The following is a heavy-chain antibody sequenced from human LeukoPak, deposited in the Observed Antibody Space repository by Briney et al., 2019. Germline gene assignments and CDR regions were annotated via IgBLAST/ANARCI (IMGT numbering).Heavy chain of an antibody. CDR3: ARCHYGSGTYAHGFDI. D-gene: IGHD3-10*01. CDR2: IYYSGST. V-gene: IGHV4-31*03. CDR1: GGPISSGSYH. J-gene: IGHJ3*02. Sequence: SETLSLTCTVSGGPISSGSYHWSWIRQHPGKGLEWIGYIYYSGSTYYNSSLKSRVTISVDTSKNQFSLKLSSVTAADTAVYYCARCHYGSGTYAHGFDIWGQGTMVTVSS.